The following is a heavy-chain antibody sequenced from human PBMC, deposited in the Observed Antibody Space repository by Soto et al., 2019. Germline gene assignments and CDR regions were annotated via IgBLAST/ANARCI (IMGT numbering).Heavy chain of an antibody. V-gene: IGHV5-51*01. CDR1: GYSFTSYW. D-gene: IGHD3-22*01. J-gene: IGHJ4*02. CDR2: IYPGDSDT. CDR3: ARLGAGVSLYYDSSGYPALDY. Sequence: GESLKISCKGSGYSFTSYWIGWVRQMPGKGLEWMGIIYPGDSDTRYSPSFQGQVTISADKSISTAYLQWSSLKASDTAMYYCARLGAGVSLYYDSSGYPALDYWSQGTLVTVSS.